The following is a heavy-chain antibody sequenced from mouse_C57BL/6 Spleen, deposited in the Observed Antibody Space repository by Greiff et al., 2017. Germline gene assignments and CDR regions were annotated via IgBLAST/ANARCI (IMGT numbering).Heavy chain of an antibody. CDR2: IYPGSGST. J-gene: IGHJ4*01. Sequence: VKLVESGAELVKPGASVKMSCKSSGYTFTSYWITWVKQRPGPGLEWIGDIYPGSGSTNYNEKFKSKATLTVDTSSRSAYMQLSSLTSEDSAVYYCARPYYDGAMDYWAQGASGTGS. CDR1: GYTFTSYW. CDR3: ARPYYDGAMDY. D-gene: IGHD2-3*01. V-gene: IGHV1-55*01.